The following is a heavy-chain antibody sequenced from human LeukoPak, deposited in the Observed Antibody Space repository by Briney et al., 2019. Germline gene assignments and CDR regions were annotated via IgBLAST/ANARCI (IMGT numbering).Heavy chain of an antibody. CDR1: GGSISSGGYY. J-gene: IGHJ3*02. CDR2: IYYSGST. CDR3: ARRYNFDWLHYAFDI. V-gene: IGHV4-31*03. Sequence: PSQTLSLTCTVSGGSISSGGYYWSWIRQHPGKGLEWIGYIYYSGSTNYNPSLKSRVTISVDTSKNQFSLKLSSVTAADTAVYYCARRYNFDWLHYAFDIWGQGTMVTVSS. D-gene: IGHD3-9*01.